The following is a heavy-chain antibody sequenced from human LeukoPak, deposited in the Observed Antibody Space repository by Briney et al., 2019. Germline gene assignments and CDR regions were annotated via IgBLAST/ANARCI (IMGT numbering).Heavy chain of an antibody. CDR2: IRYNGDDK. CDR3: ARGVAAAGTADY. Sequence: GSLRLSCAASGFTFSRYGMHWVRQAPGKGLEWVAFIRYNGDDKYYADSVKGRSTISRDNSKNTLYLQMNSLRAEDTAVYYCARGVAAAGTADYWGQGTLVTVSS. V-gene: IGHV3-30*02. CDR1: GFTFSRYG. D-gene: IGHD6-13*01. J-gene: IGHJ4*02.